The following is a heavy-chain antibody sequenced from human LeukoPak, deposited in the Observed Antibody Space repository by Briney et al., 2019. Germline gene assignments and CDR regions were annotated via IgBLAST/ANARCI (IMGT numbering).Heavy chain of an antibody. V-gene: IGHV1-18*01. J-gene: IGHJ3*02. CDR1: GYTFTSYG. D-gene: IGHD1-26*01. Sequence: ASVKVSCKASGYTFTSYGISWVRQAPGQGLEWMGWISAYNGNTNYAQKLQGRVTMTTDTSTSTAYMELRSLRSDDTAVYYCARDSKWELLQLSSAFDIWGQRTMVTVSS. CDR3: ARDSKWELLQLSSAFDI. CDR2: ISAYNGNT.